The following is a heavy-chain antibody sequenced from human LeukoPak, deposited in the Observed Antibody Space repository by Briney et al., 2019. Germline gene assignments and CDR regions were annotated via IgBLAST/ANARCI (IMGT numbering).Heavy chain of an antibody. J-gene: IGHJ4*02. D-gene: IGHD4-23*01. V-gene: IGHV3-23*01. CDR2: ISSSGSGSNT. CDR3: ASGGGNSGVIDY. Sequence: GGSLRLSCAASGVTLSSYAMSWARQAPGKGLEWVSGISSSGSGSNTYYADSVKGRFTISRDNSKNTLYLQMNSLRAEDTAVYYCASGGGNSGVIDYWGQGTLVTVSS. CDR1: GVTLSSYA.